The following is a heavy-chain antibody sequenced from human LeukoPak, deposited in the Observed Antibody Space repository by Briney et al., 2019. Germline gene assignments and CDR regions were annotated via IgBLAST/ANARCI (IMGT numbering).Heavy chain of an antibody. J-gene: IGHJ5*02. V-gene: IGHV1-2*02. CDR3: ARGRCSSTSSWWGNNWFDP. CDR1: GYTFTGYY. CDR2: INPNSVGT. Sequence: ASLKVSCKTSGYTFTGYYMHWVRQAPGQGLEWMGWINPNSVGTNYAQKFQGRVTMTRDTSISTAYTELSRLRFTGTAMYYCARGRCSSTSSWWGNNWFDPWGQGTLVTVSS. D-gene: IGHD2-2*01.